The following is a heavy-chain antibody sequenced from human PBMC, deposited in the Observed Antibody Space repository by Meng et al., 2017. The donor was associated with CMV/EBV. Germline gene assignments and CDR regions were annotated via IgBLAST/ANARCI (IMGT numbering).Heavy chain of an antibody. CDR3: AKDLWVRQLNTSPSFGY. J-gene: IGHJ4*02. Sequence: GGSLRLSCAASGLTFDIYGLHWARQAPGKGLEWVAFIRYDGSSTYSSDSVKGRFTISRDNSKNTMYLQMNSLTTEDTAIYYCAKDLWVRQLNTSPSFGYWGQGTLVTVSS. CDR1: GLTFDIYG. V-gene: IGHV3-30*02. D-gene: IGHD2-2*01. CDR2: IRYDGSST.